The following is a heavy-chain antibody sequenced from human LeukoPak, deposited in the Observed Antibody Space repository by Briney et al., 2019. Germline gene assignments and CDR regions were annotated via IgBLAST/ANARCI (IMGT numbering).Heavy chain of an antibody. CDR3: GKTTIGYSSGQKPAWPVDY. Sequence: GGSLRLSCEASGFTFGSYAMYWVRQAPGQGLEWVAGIFGSGGSAHYADSAKGRFTISRDNSKNTVYLQINSLRAEDTAVYYCGKTTIGYSSGQKPAWPVDYWGQGTLVTVSS. D-gene: IGHD6-19*01. CDR2: IFGSGGSA. J-gene: IGHJ4*02. CDR1: GFTFGSYA. V-gene: IGHV3-23*01.